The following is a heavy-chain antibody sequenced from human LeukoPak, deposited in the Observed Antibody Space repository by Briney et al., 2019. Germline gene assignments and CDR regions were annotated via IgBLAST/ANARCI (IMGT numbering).Heavy chain of an antibody. J-gene: IGHJ4*02. CDR2: IQPDGRGS. CDR1: GFTFNNHW. Sequence: GGSLRLSCAASGFTFNNHWMTWVRQAPGKGLEWVANIQPDGRGSNFVDSVEGRFTISRDNAKNSLYLQMNSLRAEDTAVYYCAVYSTIPTCLVYWGQGTLVTVSS. V-gene: IGHV3-7*01. D-gene: IGHD2-8*01. CDR3: AVYSTIPTCLVY.